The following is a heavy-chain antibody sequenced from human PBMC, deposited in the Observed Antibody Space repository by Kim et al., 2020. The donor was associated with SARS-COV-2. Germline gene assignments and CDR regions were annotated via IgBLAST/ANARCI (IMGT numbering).Heavy chain of an antibody. Sequence: GGSLRLSCAASGFTFSSYAMHWVRQAPGKGLEWVAVISYDGSNKYYADSVKGRFTISRDNSKNTLYLQMNSLRAEDTAVYYCARDVGWDAIRADYWGQGTLVTVSS. V-gene: IGHV3-30-3*01. D-gene: IGHD2-2*02. CDR3: ARDVGWDAIRADY. CDR2: ISYDGSNK. CDR1: GFTFSSYA. J-gene: IGHJ4*02.